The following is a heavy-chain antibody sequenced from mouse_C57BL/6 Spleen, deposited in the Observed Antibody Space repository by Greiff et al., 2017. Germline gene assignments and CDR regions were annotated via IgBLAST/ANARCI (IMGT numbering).Heavy chain of an antibody. CDR1: GYTFTDYY. CDR2: IYPGSGNT. D-gene: IGHD1-1*01. V-gene: IGHV1-76*01. J-gene: IGHJ3*01. Sequence: QVHVKQSGAELVRPGASVKLSCKASGYTFTDYYINWVKQRPGQGLEWIARIYPGSGNTYYNEKFKGKATLTAEKSSSTAYMQLSSLTSEDSAVYFCAREDSTVDFAYWGQGTLVTVSA. CDR3: AREDSTVDFAY.